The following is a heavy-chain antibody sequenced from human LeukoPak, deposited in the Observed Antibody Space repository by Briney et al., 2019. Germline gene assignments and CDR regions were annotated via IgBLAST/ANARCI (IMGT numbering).Heavy chain of an antibody. CDR2: FDPETGET. D-gene: IGHD3-16*01. V-gene: IGHV1-24*01. CDR1: GYTLTELS. Sequence: GASVKVSCKVSGYTLTELSMHWVRQAPGKGLEWMGGFDPETGETIYAQKFQGRVIMTEDTFTDTAYMDLSSLRSEDTAVYYCATERLLSSLGYWGQGTLVTVSS. J-gene: IGHJ4*02. CDR3: ATERLLSSLGY.